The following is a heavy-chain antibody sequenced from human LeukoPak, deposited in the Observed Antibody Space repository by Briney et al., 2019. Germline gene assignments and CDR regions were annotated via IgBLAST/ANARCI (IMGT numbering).Heavy chain of an antibody. CDR2: IYSGGST. J-gene: IGHJ4*02. CDR3: ARGASWSFY. CDR1: GFTFSSYA. Sequence: PGGSLRLSCAASGFTFSSYAMSWVRQAPGKGLEWVSVIYSGGSTYYADSVKGRFTISRDNAENSLSLQMNSLRAEDTAVYYCARGASWSFYWGQGTLVTVSS. V-gene: IGHV3-23*03.